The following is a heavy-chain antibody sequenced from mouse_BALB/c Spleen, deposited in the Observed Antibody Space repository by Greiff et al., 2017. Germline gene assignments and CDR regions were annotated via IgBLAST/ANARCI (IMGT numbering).Heavy chain of an antibody. CDR3: ARTWDFFYAMDY. CDR2: FHPYNDDT. CDR1: GYTFTTYP. J-gene: IGHJ4*01. D-gene: IGHD4-1*01. Sequence: QVQLQQSGAELVKPGASVKMSCKAFGYTFTTYPIEWMKQNHGKSLEWIGNFHPYNDDTKYNEKFKGKATLTVDKSSSTAFMHLNSLTSEDSAVYYCARTWDFFYAMDYWGQGTSVTVSS. V-gene: IGHV1-47*01.